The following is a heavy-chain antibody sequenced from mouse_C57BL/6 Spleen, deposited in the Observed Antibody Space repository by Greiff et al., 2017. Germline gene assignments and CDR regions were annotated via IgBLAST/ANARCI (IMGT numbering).Heavy chain of an antibody. J-gene: IGHJ1*03. D-gene: IGHD2-1*01. V-gene: IGHV14-3*01. CDR1: GFNINNTY. Sequence: EVKLQESVAELVRPGASVKLSCTASGFNINNTYMHWVKQRPEQGLEWIGRIDPANGNTKYAPKFQGKATITADTTANTAYLQRSSLTSEDTAIYYCARSRVYYGNYEYFDVWGTGTTVTVSS. CDR3: ARSRVYYGNYEYFDV. CDR2: IDPANGNT.